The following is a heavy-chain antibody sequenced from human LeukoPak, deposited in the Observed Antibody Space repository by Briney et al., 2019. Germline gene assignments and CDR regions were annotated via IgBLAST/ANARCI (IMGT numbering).Heavy chain of an antibody. CDR1: GFTFSSYW. CDR2: INGDGSST. J-gene: IGHJ4*02. CDR3: GSLGYCSSTRCSLPYFDY. Sequence: QPGGSLRLSCAASGFTFSSYWMHWVRQAPGNGLVWVSRINGDGSSTTYADSVKGRFTISRDNAKNTLYLQMNSLRAEDTAVYYCGSLGYCSSTRCSLPYFDYWGQGTLVTASS. D-gene: IGHD2-2*01. V-gene: IGHV3-74*01.